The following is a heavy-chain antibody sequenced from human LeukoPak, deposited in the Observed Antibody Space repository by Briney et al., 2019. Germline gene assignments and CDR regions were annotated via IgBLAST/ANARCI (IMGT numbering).Heavy chain of an antibody. CDR2: IYYSGST. CDR3: ARRPNYADYDGGFDY. Sequence: PSETLSLTCTVSGGSISSSSYYWGWIRQPPGKGLEWIGSIYYSGSTYYNPSLKSRVTISVDTSKNQFSLKLSSVTAADTAVYYCARRPNYADYDGGFDYWGQGTLVTVSS. CDR1: GGSISSSSYY. V-gene: IGHV4-39*01. D-gene: IGHD4-17*01. J-gene: IGHJ4*02.